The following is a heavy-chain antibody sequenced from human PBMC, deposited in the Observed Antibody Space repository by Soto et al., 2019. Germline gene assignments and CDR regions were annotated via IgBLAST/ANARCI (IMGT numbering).Heavy chain of an antibody. J-gene: IGHJ4*02. CDR1: GFTVSNYA. Sequence: QVQLVESGGGVVQPGRSLRLSCAASGFTVSNYAMHWVRQAPGKGLEWLAVISYDGSNKYYADSVKGRFTISRDDSKNTLDLQMNSLRAEDPAVYYCARERSGGVVVVAAYWDYWGQGTLVTVSS. CDR3: ARERSGGVVVVAAYWDY. CDR2: ISYDGSNK. D-gene: IGHD2-15*01. V-gene: IGHV3-30-3*01.